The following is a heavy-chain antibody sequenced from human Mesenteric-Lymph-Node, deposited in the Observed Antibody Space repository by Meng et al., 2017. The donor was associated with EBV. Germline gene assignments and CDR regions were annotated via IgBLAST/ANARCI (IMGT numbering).Heavy chain of an antibody. J-gene: IGHJ5*02. V-gene: IGHV7-4-1*02. CDR2: INTNTGKP. Sequence: QLQLLQSGLVLKKPGASAKVSCNASGYIFTSDAINWVRQTPGHGLEWMGWINTNTGKPMYAQGFTGRFVFSLDNPINTAYLQINSLQTDDTAVYYCARGSNWFDRWGQGTLVTVSS. CDR3: ARGSNWFDR. CDR1: GYIFTSDA.